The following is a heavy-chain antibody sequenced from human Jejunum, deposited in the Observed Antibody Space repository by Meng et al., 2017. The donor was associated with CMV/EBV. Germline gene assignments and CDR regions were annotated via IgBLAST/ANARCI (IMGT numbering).Heavy chain of an antibody. CDR3: AKDSLCSGGSCYALDY. CDR2: ISGSGGST. CDR1: FRFGSYA. J-gene: IGHJ4*02. V-gene: IGHV3-23*01. Sequence: FRFGSYAMSWVRQAPGKGLEWVSVISGSGGSTYYADSVKGRFTISRDNSKNTLYLQMNSLRAEDTAVYYCAKDSLCSGGSCYALDYWGQGTLVTVSS. D-gene: IGHD2-15*01.